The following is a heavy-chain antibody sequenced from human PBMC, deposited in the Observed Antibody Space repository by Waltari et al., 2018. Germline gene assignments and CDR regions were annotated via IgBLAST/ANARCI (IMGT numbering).Heavy chain of an antibody. CDR3: ARGQLSGYYYDY. J-gene: IGHJ4*02. CDR1: GGSFSGYS. CDR2: INHSGST. Sequence: QVQLQQWGAGLLKPSETLSLTCAVYGGSFSGYSWSCARQPPGKGLEWIGEINHSGSTNYNPSLKSRVTISVDTSKNQFSLKLSSVTAADTAVYYCARGQLSGYYYDYWGQGTLVTVSS. D-gene: IGHD3-22*01. V-gene: IGHV4-34*01.